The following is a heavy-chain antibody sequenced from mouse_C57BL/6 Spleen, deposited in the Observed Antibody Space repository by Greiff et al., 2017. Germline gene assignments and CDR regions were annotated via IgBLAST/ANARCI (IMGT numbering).Heavy chain of an antibody. V-gene: IGHV7-1*01. CDR1: GFTFSDFY. J-gene: IGHJ4*01. CDR3: ARDYYAMDY. Sequence: EVKLVESGGGLVQSGRSLRLSCATSGFTFSDFYMEWVRQAPGKGLEWIAASRNKANDYTTEYNASVKARFIVSRDTSQSILYLQMNALRAEDTAVCYCARDYYAMDYWGQGTSVTVSS. CDR2: SRNKANDYTT.